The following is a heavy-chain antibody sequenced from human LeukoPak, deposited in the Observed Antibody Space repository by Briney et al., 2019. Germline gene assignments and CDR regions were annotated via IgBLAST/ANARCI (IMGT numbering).Heavy chain of an antibody. J-gene: IGHJ4*02. CDR2: INPNSGGT. D-gene: IGHD3-3*01. Sequence: ASVKVSCKASGYTFTGYYMHWVRQAPGQGLEWMGWINPNSGGTNYAQKFQGRVTMTRGTSISTAYMELSRLRSDDTAVYYCARDPENYDFWSGYVDYWGQGTLVTVSS. V-gene: IGHV1-2*02. CDR1: GYTFTGYY. CDR3: ARDPENYDFWSGYVDY.